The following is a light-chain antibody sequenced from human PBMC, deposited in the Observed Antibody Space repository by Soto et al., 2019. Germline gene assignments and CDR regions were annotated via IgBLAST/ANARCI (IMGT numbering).Light chain of an antibody. Sequence: ELVLTQSPATLSLSPGERATLSCRASQSVSSYLAWYQQKPGQAPRLLIYDASNRATGIPARFSGSGSGTDFTLTISSLEPEEFAVYYCQQRSNWPITVGTGTKVAIK. CDR2: DAS. J-gene: IGKJ3*01. V-gene: IGKV3-11*01. CDR1: QSVSSY. CDR3: QQRSNWPIT.